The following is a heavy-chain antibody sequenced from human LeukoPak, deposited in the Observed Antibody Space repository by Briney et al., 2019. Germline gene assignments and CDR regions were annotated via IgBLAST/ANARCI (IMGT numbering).Heavy chain of an antibody. CDR2: INLNSGGT. J-gene: IGHJ4*02. V-gene: IGHV1-2*02. Sequence: GASVTVSCKASGYTFIGYYMHWVRQAPGQGLEWMGWINLNSGGTKYAQKFQGRVTMTRDTSITTAYMELSRLRSDDTAVYYCARDSAAAGGLSFDYWGQGNLASVSS. D-gene: IGHD6-13*01. CDR1: GYTFIGYY. CDR3: ARDSAAAGGLSFDY.